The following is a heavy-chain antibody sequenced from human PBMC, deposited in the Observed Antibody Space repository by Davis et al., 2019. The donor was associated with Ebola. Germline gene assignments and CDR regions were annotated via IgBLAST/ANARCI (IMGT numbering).Heavy chain of an antibody. CDR3: AKDKTMATQYWYFDL. J-gene: IGHJ2*01. D-gene: IGHD4/OR15-4a*01. Sequence: GESLKISCAASGFTFSTYGMHWVRQAPGKELEWVAFIRNDGTKEYYVDSVKGRFTISRDNSKNTFYLQMNSLRAEDTALYYCAKDKTMATQYWYFDLWGRGTLVTVSS. CDR1: GFTFSTYG. V-gene: IGHV3-30*02. CDR2: IRNDGTKE.